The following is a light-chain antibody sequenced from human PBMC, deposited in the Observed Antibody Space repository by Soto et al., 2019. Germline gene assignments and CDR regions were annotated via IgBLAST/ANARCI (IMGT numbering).Light chain of an antibody. V-gene: IGKV1-33*01. CDR3: QQYNKWFSIT. Sequence: DIHMTQSPSSLSASVGGRFTITCQGSQHIGNYLNWYQKKPGKAPKIMFYDASNMQAGVPSRFSGSGSGTEFTLTISSLQSEDFAVYYCQQYNKWFSITFGQGTRLEIK. CDR1: QHIGNY. CDR2: DAS. J-gene: IGKJ5*01.